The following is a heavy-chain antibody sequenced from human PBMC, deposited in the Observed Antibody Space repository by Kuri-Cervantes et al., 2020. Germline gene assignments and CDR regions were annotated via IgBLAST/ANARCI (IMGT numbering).Heavy chain of an antibody. CDR3: ARALKVGVAFDI. CDR2: IGTAGDT. Sequence: GESLKIPCAASGFTFSSYDMHWVRQATGKGLEWFSAIGTAGDTYYPGSVKGRFTISRENAKNSLYLQMNSLRAGDTAVYYCARALKVGVAFDIWGQGTMVTVSS. CDR1: GFTFSSYD. J-gene: IGHJ3*02. D-gene: IGHD3-10*01. V-gene: IGHV3-13*01.